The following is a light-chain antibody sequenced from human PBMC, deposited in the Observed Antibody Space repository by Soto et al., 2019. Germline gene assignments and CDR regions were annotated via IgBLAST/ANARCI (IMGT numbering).Light chain of an antibody. CDR1: QSVNSNY. CDR3: QQYSRSQPEFT. V-gene: IGKV3-20*01. J-gene: IGKJ3*01. CDR2: GAS. Sequence: EIVLTQSPGTLSVSPGERVTLSCRASQSVNSNYLSWYQQRPGQAPRLLIFGASYRATGIPDRFSGSGSGTDFALTISRLEHEDFAVYYCQQYSRSQPEFTFGPGTKVHSK.